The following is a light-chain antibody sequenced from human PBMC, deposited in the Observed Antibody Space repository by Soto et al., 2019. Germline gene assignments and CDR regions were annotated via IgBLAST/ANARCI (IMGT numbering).Light chain of an antibody. Sequence: IRITKSASTLSAAVGERVTIPCRTSQTVSNWLAWYQQKPGKAPKLLIYAASTLQSGVPSRFSGSGSGTEFTLTISSLQPEDFATYYCQQLNTYPQITFGQGTRLEI. CDR2: AAS. V-gene: IGKV1-9*01. CDR3: QQLNTYPQIT. J-gene: IGKJ5*01. CDR1: QTVSNW.